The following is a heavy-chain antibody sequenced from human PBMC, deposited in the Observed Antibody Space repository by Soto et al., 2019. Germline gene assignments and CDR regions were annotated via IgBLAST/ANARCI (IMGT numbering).Heavy chain of an antibody. V-gene: IGHV3-21*01. CDR2: ISSSSSYI. Sequence: GGSLRLSCAASGFTFSSYSMNWVRQAPGKGLEWVSSISSSSSYIYYADSVKGRFTISRDNAKNSLYLQMNSLRAEDTAVYYCARDRNSGYRNWFDPWGQGTLVTVSS. D-gene: IGHD5-12*01. J-gene: IGHJ5*02. CDR3: ARDRNSGYRNWFDP. CDR1: GFTFSSYS.